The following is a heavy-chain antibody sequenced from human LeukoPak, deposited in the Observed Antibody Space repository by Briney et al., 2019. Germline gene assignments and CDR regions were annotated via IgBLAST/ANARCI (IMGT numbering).Heavy chain of an antibody. CDR3: ARSTEYSSGFLFFDY. Sequence: SETLSLTCTVSSDSISSNYWSWIRQPPGKGLEWIGYTSYSGSTNYNPSLRSRVTISVDTSKNQFSLKLNSVTAADTAVYYCARSTEYSSGFLFFDYWGQGTLVTVSS. V-gene: IGHV4-59*01. CDR1: SDSISSNY. D-gene: IGHD6-19*01. J-gene: IGHJ4*02. CDR2: TSYSGST.